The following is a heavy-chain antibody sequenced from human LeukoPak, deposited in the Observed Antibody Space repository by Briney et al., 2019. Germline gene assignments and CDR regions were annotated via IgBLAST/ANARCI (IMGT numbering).Heavy chain of an antibody. CDR1: GGSISSYIYY. D-gene: IGHD3-22*01. CDR2: IYYSGNT. CDR3: ARHGKYYYDSSNN. V-gene: IGHV4-39*01. J-gene: IGHJ1*01. Sequence: SETLSLTCTVSGGSISSYIYYWGWIRQPPGKGLEWIGGIYYSGNTHYNPSLKSRVTISVDTSKNQFSLRLSSVTATDTAVYYCARHGKYYYDSSNNWGQGTLVTVSS.